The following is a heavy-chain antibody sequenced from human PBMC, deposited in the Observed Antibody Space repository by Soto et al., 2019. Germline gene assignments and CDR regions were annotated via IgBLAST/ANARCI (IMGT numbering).Heavy chain of an antibody. V-gene: IGHV4-59*01. CDR2: TYHRGST. Sequence: AETLYLTCSGSGFSISSYFWSWIRQAPGRGLEWIGYTYHRGSTNYSPSLKRRVAISLDTSENQFSLKVNSVTAADTAVYYCARIGGDHAPLDYWGQGTPVTVSS. D-gene: IGHD6-25*01. CDR1: GFSISSYF. J-gene: IGHJ4*02. CDR3: ARIGGDHAPLDY.